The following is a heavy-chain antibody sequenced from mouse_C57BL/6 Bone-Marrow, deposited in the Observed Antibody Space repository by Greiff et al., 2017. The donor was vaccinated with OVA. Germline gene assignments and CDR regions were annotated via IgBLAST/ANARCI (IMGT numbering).Heavy chain of an antibody. CDR3: ARFPIYYDYDLDAMDY. V-gene: IGHV1-50*01. Sequence: QVQLQHPGAELVKPGASVKLSCKASGYTFTSYWMQWVKQRPGQGLEWIGEIDPSDSYTNYNQKFKGKATLTVDTSSSTAYMQLSSLTSEDSAVYYCARFPIYYDYDLDAMDYWGQGTSVTVSS. CDR1: GYTFTSYW. CDR2: IDPSDSYT. D-gene: IGHD2-4*01. J-gene: IGHJ4*01.